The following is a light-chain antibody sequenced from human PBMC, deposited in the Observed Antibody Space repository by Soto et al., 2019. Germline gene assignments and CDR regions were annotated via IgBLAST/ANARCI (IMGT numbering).Light chain of an antibody. J-gene: IGKJ2*01. CDR3: QQYDKLPHT. V-gene: IGKV3-15*01. CDR1: QTLSRN. CDR2: YAS. Sequence: EMVMTQSPATLSVSPGERATLSCRASQTLSRNLAWYQQQPGQAPRLLIFYASTRATGIPARFSGSGSGTYFTLTISSLQSEDFAVYYCQQYDKLPHTLGQGTKLEIK.